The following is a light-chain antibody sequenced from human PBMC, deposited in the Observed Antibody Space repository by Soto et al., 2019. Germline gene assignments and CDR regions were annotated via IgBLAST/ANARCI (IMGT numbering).Light chain of an antibody. V-gene: IGLV2-23*02. J-gene: IGLJ1*01. CDR2: EVS. CDR1: SSDVGSYNL. CDR3: CSYAGSSTPYV. Sequence: QSALTQPASVSGSPGQSITISCTGTSSDVGSYNLVSWYQQHPGKAPKLMIYEVSKRPSGVSNRFSGSKSGNTASLTISGLQAEDEADYYCCSYAGSSTPYVFGTGPKVTVL.